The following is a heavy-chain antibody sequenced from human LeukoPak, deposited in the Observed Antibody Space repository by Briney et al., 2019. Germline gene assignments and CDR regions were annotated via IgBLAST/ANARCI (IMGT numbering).Heavy chain of an antibody. CDR2: ISYDGSNK. J-gene: IGHJ4*02. CDR1: GFTFSDYA. D-gene: IGHD3-10*01. Sequence: GGSLRLSCAASGFTFSDYAIHWVRQAPGKGLEWVAVISYDGSNKYYADSVKGRFIISRDNSKNTLYLQMNSLRAEDTAVYYCARDRYSSGSYYLGYWGQGTLVTVSS. V-gene: IGHV3-30-3*01. CDR3: ARDRYSSGSYYLGY.